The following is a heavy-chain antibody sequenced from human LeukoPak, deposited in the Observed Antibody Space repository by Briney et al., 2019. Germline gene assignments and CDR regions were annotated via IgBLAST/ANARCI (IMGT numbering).Heavy chain of an antibody. CDR2: IYYSGST. CDR3: AGETAEQLVDY. D-gene: IGHD6-6*01. CDR1: GDSISSYY. J-gene: IGHJ4*02. V-gene: IGHV4-59*01. Sequence: SETLSLTCTVSGDSISSYYWSWIRQPPGKRLEWIGYIYYSGSTNYNPSLKSRVTISVDTSKNQFSLKLSSVTAADTAVYYCAGETAEQLVDYWGQGTLVTVSS.